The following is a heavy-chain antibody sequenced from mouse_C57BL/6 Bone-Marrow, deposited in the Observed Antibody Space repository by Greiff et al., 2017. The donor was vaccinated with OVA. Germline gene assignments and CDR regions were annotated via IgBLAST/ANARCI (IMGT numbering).Heavy chain of an antibody. Sequence: QVQLQQSGAELVRPGSSVKLSCKASGYTFTSYWMDWVKQRPGQGLEWIGNIYPSDSETHYNQKFKDKATLTVDKSSSTAYMQLSSLTSEDSAVYDCARGGDVRRGYFDVWGTGTTVTVSS. CDR3: ARGGDVRRGYFDV. V-gene: IGHV1-61*01. CDR1: GYTFTSYW. J-gene: IGHJ1*03. D-gene: IGHD3-3*01. CDR2: IYPSDSET.